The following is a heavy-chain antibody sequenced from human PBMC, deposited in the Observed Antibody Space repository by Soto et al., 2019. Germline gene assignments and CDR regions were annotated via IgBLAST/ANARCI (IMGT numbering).Heavy chain of an antibody. D-gene: IGHD3-3*01. J-gene: IGHJ5*02. Sequence: QLQLVQSGAEVERPGASVRVSCKAYGYPFSKYGISWIRQAPGQGLAWMGWIKPDNGDTNYAQKFQGRVTMTTDTSSNTAYMELRSLRSDDTAVYYCATSDDSGFDPWGQGTLVSVSS. CDR1: GYPFSKYG. V-gene: IGHV1-18*04. CDR3: ATSDDSGFDP. CDR2: IKPDNGDT.